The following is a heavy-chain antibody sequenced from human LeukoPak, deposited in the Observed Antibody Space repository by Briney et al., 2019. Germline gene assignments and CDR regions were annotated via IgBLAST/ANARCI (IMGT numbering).Heavy chain of an antibody. V-gene: IGHV4-39*07. CDR3: ASTTIAARPLDFDY. J-gene: IGHJ4*02. CDR2: IYYSGST. Sequence: SETLSLTCTVSGGSSSSSSYYWGWIRQPPGKGLEWIGSIYYSGSTYYNPSLKSRVTISVDTSKNQFSLKLSSVTAADTAVYYCASTTIAARPLDFDYWGQGTLVTVSS. D-gene: IGHD6-6*01. CDR1: GGSSSSSSYY.